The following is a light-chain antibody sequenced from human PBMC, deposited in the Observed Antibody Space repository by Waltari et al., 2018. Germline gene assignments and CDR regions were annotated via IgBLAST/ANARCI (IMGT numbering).Light chain of an antibody. V-gene: IGLV1-44*01. CDR3: ASWDYSLNGVL. J-gene: IGLJ2*01. CDR2: SNN. Sequence: QSVLTQPSSASGTPGQRITISCSGSSSNIGGNPVNWYQQVPGTAPKVLIYSNNPRPSGVPYRFSCSKSGASASLAISCLQSEDEADYYCASWDYSLNGVLFGGGTKLTVL. CDR1: SSNIGGNP.